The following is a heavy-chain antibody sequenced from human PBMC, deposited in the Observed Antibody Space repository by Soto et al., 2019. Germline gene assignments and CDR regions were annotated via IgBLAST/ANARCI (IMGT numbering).Heavy chain of an antibody. CDR3: AKDYGSGNYYYGMDV. V-gene: IGHV3-30*18. D-gene: IGHD3-10*01. CDR2: ISYDGSNK. J-gene: IGHJ6*02. Sequence: QVQLVESGGGVVQPGRSLSLSCAASGFTFSSYGMHWVRQAPGKGLEWVAVISYDGSNKYYADSVKGRFTISRDNSKNTLYLQMNSLRAEDTAVYYCAKDYGSGNYYYGMDVWGQGTTVTVSS. CDR1: GFTFSSYG.